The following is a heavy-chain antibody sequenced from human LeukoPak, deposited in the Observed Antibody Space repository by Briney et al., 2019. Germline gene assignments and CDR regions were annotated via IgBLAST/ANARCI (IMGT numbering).Heavy chain of an antibody. CDR3: ARGGQQLQYYFDY. J-gene: IGHJ4*02. V-gene: IGHV4-59*01. Sequence: SETLSLTCTVSGGSISSYYWSWIRQPPGKGLEWIGYIYYSGSTNYNPSLKSRVTISVDTSKNQFSLKLSSVTAVDTAVYYCARGGQQLQYYFDYWGQGTLVTVSS. CDR2: IYYSGST. CDR1: GGSISSYY. D-gene: IGHD6-13*01.